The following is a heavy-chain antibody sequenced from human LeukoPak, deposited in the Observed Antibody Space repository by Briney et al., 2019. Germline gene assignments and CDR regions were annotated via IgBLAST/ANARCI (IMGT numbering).Heavy chain of an antibody. CDR1: GGSISSSSYY. CDR3: ASAPLTSFDY. Sequence: SETLSLTXTVSGGSISSSSYYWGWIRQPPGKGLEWIGSIYYSGSTYYNPSLKSRVTISVDTSKNQFSLKLSSVTAADTAVYYCASAPLTSFDYWGQGTLVTVSS. D-gene: IGHD4/OR15-4a*01. CDR2: IYYSGST. J-gene: IGHJ4*02. V-gene: IGHV4-39*01.